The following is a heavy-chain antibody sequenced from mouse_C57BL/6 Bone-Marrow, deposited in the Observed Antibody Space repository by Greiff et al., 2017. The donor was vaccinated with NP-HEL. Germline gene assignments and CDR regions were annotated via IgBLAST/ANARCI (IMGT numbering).Heavy chain of an antibody. CDR1: GYTFTSYW. D-gene: IGHD1-1*01. CDR2: IYPGSGST. V-gene: IGHV1-55*01. J-gene: IGHJ2*01. CDR3: ATVVADY. Sequence: VQLQQPGAELVKPGASVKMSCKASGYTFTSYWITWVKQRPGQGLEWIGDIYPGSGSTNYNAKFKSKATLTADTSSSTAYMQLSSLTSEDSAVYYCATVVADYWGQGTTLTVSS.